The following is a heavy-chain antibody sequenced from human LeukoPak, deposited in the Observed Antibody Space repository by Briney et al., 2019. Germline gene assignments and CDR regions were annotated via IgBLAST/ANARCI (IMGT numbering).Heavy chain of an antibody. J-gene: IGHJ4*02. CDR3: ARGRVTMVRGVITPPWKYFDY. V-gene: IGHV4-30-4*01. D-gene: IGHD3-10*01. CDR1: GGSISSGDYY. Sequence: SETLSLTCTVSGGSISSGDYYWSWIRQPPGKGLEWIGYIYYSGSTYYNPSLKSRVTISVDTSKNQFSLKLSSVTAADTAVYYCARGRVTMVRGVITPPWKYFDYWGQGTLVTVSS. CDR2: IYYSGST.